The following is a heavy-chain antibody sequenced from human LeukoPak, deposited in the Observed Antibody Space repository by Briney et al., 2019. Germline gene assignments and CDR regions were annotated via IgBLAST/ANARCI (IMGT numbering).Heavy chain of an antibody. J-gene: IGHJ4*02. D-gene: IGHD3-22*01. Sequence: GGSLRLSCAASGFAFSTQGMHWVRQAPGKGLEWVAAIWHDGNNKYYVDSVKGRFTISRDNSKNTVYLQMNSLRVEDTAVYYCARDSGDSSGYYPGYWGQGTLVTVSS. CDR1: GFAFSTQG. CDR3: ARDSGDSSGYYPGY. V-gene: IGHV3-33*01. CDR2: IWHDGNNK.